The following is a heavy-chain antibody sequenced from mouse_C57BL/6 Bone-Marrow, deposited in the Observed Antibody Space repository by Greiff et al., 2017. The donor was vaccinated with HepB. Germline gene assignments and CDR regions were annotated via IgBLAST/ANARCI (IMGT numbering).Heavy chain of an antibody. CDR3: ARGDYYYDYYAMDY. CDR2: INPSSGYT. V-gene: IGHV1-4*01. D-gene: IGHD2-13*01. CDR1: GYTFTSYT. J-gene: IGHJ4*01. Sequence: QVQLKQSGAELARPGASVKMSCKASGYTFTSYTMHWVKQRPGQGLEWIGYINPSSGYTKYNQKFKDKATLTADKSSSTAYMQLSSLTSEDSAVYYCARGDYYYDYYAMDYWGQGTSVTVSP.